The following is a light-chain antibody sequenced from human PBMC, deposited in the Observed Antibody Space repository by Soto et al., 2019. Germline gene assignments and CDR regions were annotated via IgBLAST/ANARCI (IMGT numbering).Light chain of an antibody. J-gene: IGLJ2*01. CDR1: SSNIGSNY. Sequence: QSVLTQPPSASGTPGQRVTISCSGSSSNIGSNYVYWYQQLPGTAPKLLIYRNNQRPSGAPDRFSGSKSGTSASLAISGLRSEDEADYYCAAWDDSLSGFVVFGGGTKVTVL. CDR2: RNN. V-gene: IGLV1-47*01. CDR3: AAWDDSLSGFVV.